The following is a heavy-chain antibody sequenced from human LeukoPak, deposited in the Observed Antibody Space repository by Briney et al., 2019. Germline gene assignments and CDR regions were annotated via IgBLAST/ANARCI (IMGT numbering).Heavy chain of an antibody. CDR1: GFTFSSYA. J-gene: IGHJ3*02. Sequence: PGGSLRLPCAASGFTFSSYAMSWVRQAPGKGLEWVSVIYSGGSTYYADSVKGRFTISRDNSKNTLYLQMNSLRAEDTAVYYCARDHGSDDAFDIWGQGTMVTVSS. D-gene: IGHD6-19*01. CDR2: IYSGGST. V-gene: IGHV3-53*01. CDR3: ARDHGSDDAFDI.